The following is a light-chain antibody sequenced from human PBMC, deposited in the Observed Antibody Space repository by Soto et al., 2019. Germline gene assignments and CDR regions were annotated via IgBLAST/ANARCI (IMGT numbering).Light chain of an antibody. V-gene: IGLV2-14*01. CDR3: SSYVTDSTYV. CDR1: SSDVGGYNY. J-gene: IGLJ1*01. CDR2: EVS. Sequence: QSSLTHPASLSGSPGQSITISCTGTSSDVGGYNYVSWYQHHPGKAPKLMIYEVSNRPSGVSYRFSGSKSGNTASLTISGLQAEDEADYYCSSYVTDSTYVFGTGTKVTAL.